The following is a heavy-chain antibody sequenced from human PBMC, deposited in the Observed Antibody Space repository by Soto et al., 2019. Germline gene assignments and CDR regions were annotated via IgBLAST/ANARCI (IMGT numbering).Heavy chain of an antibody. Sequence: QVQLVQSGAEVKKPGASVKVSCKASGYTFTTYAIHWVRQAPGQRLEWMGWINAGNGNTKFSQKFQGRVTITMDTSASTAYMELSSLRFEDTAVYYCAREAPYLGSGIYGDGMDVWGQGTTVTVSS. CDR2: INAGNGNT. CDR1: GYTFTTYA. D-gene: IGHD3-10*01. V-gene: IGHV1-3*01. CDR3: AREAPYLGSGIYGDGMDV. J-gene: IGHJ6*02.